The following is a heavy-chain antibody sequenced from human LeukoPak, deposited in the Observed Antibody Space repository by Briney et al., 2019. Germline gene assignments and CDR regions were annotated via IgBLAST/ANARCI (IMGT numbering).Heavy chain of an antibody. CDR2: IYFRGVS. D-gene: IGHD5-24*01. CDR1: VGSTTSGYS. Sequence: PSETLSLTCSVSVGSTTSGYSCDWIRQPPGKGLEWIANIYFRGVSSYNPSLKSRIPMSVDPSQNQYSLKLNSVDATDPAVYFCARRVHGSANFDYWGEGILVTVSS. J-gene: IGHJ4*02. CDR3: ARRVHGSANFDY. V-gene: IGHV4-39*01.